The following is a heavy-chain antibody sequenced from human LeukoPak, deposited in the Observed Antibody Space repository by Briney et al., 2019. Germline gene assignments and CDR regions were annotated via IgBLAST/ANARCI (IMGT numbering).Heavy chain of an antibody. CDR1: RFTFSTYW. V-gene: IGHV3-74*01. J-gene: IGHJ4*02. D-gene: IGHD3-10*01. CDR2: INSDGSST. CDR3: AREGGNYYGSGSYLLFDY. Sequence: GGSLRLSCAASRFTFSTYWMHWVRQAPGKGLVWVSRINSDGSSTGYADSVKGRFTISRDNAKNSLYLQMNSLRAEDTAVYYCAREGGNYYGSGSYLLFDYWGQGTLVTVSS.